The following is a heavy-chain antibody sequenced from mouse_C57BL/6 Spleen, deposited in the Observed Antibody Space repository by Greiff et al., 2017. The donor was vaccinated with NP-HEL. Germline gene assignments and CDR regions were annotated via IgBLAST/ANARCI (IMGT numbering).Heavy chain of an antibody. V-gene: IGHV1-64*01. Sequence: QVQLQQSGAELVKPGASVKLSCKASGYTFTSYWMHWVKQRPGQGLEWIGMIHPNSGSTNYNEKFKSKATLTVDKSSSTAYMQLSSLTSEDSAVYYCAREEDYYGSSLYWGQGTTLTVSS. J-gene: IGHJ2*01. CDR3: AREEDYYGSSLY. CDR2: IHPNSGST. D-gene: IGHD1-1*01. CDR1: GYTFTSYW.